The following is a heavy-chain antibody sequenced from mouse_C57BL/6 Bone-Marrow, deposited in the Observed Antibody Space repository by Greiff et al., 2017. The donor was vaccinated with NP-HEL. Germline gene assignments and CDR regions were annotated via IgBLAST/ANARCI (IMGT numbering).Heavy chain of an antibody. V-gene: IGHV1-82*01. CDR2: IYPGDGDT. Sequence: VQLQQSGPELVKPGASVKISCKASGYAFSSSWMNWVKQRPGKGLEWIGRIYPGDGDTNYNGKFKGKATLTADKSSSTAYMQLSSLTSEDSAVYFCARVGGDYWYFDVWGTGTTVTVSS. CDR3: ARVGGDYWYFDV. J-gene: IGHJ1*03. CDR1: GYAFSSSW.